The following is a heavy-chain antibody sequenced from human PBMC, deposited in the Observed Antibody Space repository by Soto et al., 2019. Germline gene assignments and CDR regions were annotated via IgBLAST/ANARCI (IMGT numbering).Heavy chain of an antibody. CDR1: GFTISNYR. CDR3: ARDLPIYRPYYYYYGMDV. J-gene: IGHJ6*02. D-gene: IGHD2-21*01. V-gene: IGHV3-74*01. Sequence: PGGSLRLSCAASGFTISNYRMHWVRQAPGKGLVWVSRINSDGSSTSYADSVKGRFTISRDNAKNTLYLQMNSLRAEDTAVYYCARDLPIYRPYYYYYGMDVWGQGTTVTVSS. CDR2: INSDGSST.